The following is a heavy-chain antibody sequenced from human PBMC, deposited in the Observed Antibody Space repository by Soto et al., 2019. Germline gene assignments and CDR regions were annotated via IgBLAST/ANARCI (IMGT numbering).Heavy chain of an antibody. Sequence: SETLSLTCSVSGDSVSSGSYYWSWIRQPPGRGLQWIGYIYDSVFYRGSTNYNPSLKSRVTMSVDTSKNQFSLKLSSVTAADTAVYYCARNHGLWWVDYWGQGTLVTVSS. CDR3: ARNHGLWWVDY. CDR2: IYDSVFYRGST. CDR1: GDSVSSGSYY. J-gene: IGHJ4*02. D-gene: IGHD2-21*01. V-gene: IGHV4-61*01.